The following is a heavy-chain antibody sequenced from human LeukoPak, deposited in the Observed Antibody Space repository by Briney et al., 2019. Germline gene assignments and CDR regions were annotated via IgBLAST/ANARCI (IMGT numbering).Heavy chain of an antibody. CDR2: IRYDGSNK. J-gene: IGHJ4*02. CDR3: ARDLTTVTKRRFDY. D-gene: IGHD4-11*01. Sequence: PGGSLRLSCAASGFTFSSYGMHWVRQAPGKGLEWVAFIRYDGSNKYYADSVKGRFTISRDNSKNTLYLQMNSLRAEDTAVYYCARDLTTVTKRRFDYWGQGTLVTASS. CDR1: GFTFSSYG. V-gene: IGHV3-30*02.